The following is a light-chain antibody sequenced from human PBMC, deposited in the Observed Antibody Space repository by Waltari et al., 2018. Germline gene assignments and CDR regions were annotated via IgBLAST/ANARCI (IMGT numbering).Light chain of an antibody. CDR2: SAS. CDR3: QQSYSAPRT. V-gene: IGKV1-39*01. Sequence: DIQMTHSPFSLSASVGDRVTINCRASQTNFSYLNWFQQTPGKAPELLIFSASALQSGVPSRFRGSGSGTNFTLTISSLRPEDFATYYCQQSYSAPRTFGQGTKVDFK. J-gene: IGKJ1*01. CDR1: QTNFSY.